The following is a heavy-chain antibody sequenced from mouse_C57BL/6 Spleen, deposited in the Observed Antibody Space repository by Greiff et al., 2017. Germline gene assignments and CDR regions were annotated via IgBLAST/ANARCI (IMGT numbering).Heavy chain of an antibody. J-gene: IGHJ2*01. V-gene: IGHV1-26*01. CDR2: INPNNGGT. Sequence: EVQLQQSGPELVKPGASVKISCKASGYTFTDYYMNWVKQSHGKSLEWIGDINPNNGGTSYNQKFKGKATLTVDKSSSTAYMELRSLTSEDSAVYDWVRRGGYYFDYWGQGTTLTVSS. CDR1: GYTFTDYY. CDR3: VRRGGYYFDY.